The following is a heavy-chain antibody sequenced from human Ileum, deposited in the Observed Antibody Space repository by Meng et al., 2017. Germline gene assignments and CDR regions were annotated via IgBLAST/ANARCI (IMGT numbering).Heavy chain of an antibody. V-gene: IGHV3-74*03. CDR1: GFNFISHS. CDR3: AKDWGGVGALDY. J-gene: IGHJ4*02. Sequence: VDVVGSGDGVVKPGGSRTLRCAASGFNFISHSRYWVRQAPGKGPVWVARTNGDGTYTEYADSVRGRFTISRDNAKNTMYLQMISLRVEDTAVYFCAKDWGGVGALDYWGQGSLVTVSS. CDR2: TNGDGTYT. D-gene: IGHD1-26*01.